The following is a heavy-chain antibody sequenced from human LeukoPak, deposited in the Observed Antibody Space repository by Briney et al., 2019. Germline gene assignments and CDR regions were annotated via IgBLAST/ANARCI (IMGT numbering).Heavy chain of an antibody. CDR1: GYTLTSYD. J-gene: IGHJ4*02. D-gene: IGHD2-21*02. V-gene: IGHV1-8*01. CDR2: VNPNSGNT. Sequence: ASVKVSCKASGYTLTSYDINWVRQATGQGLEWMGWVNPNSGNTGYAQKFQGRVTMTTNNSISTAYMELSSLKSEDTAVYYCACDGLGLDYWGQGTLVTVSS. CDR3: ACDGLGLDY.